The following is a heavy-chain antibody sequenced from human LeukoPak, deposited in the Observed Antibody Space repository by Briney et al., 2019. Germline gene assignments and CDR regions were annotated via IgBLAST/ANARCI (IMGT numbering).Heavy chain of an antibody. J-gene: IGHJ4*02. V-gene: IGHV3-23*01. Sequence: TGGSLRLSCAASGLTFSSYAMSWVRQAPGKGVEWVSGISGNGGGTYYADSVKGGFTISRENSKNTLYLQRNRQRAGDTAVYYCAKSFGYTRSWFDNWGQATLVTVSS. CDR3: AKSFGYTRSWFDN. D-gene: IGHD6-13*01. CDR1: GLTFSSYA. CDR2: ISGNGGGT.